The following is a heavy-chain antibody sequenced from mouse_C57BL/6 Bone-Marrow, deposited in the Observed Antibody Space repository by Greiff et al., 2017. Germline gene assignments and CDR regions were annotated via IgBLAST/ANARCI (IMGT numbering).Heavy chain of an antibody. CDR1: GYSITSDY. D-gene: IGHD2-4*01. V-gene: IGHV3-8*01. J-gene: IGHJ4*01. CDR2: ISYSGST. CDR3: ARGEITRAMDY. Sequence: EVQLQQSGPGLAKPSQSLSLTCSVTGYSITSDYWNWIRKFPGNKLEYMGYISYSGSTYYNPSLKNRISITRGTSKNQNYLQLKSVTTEDTATDYCARGEITRAMDYWVQGTSVTVSS.